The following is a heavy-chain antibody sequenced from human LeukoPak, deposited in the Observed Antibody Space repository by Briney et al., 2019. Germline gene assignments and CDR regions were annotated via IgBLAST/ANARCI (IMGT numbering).Heavy chain of an antibody. CDR3: ATSLEYYYDSSGSIPAGYYYGMDV. J-gene: IGHJ6*02. Sequence: PSETLSLTCAVYGGSFSGYYWSWIRQPPGKGLEWIGEINHSGGTNYNPSLKSRVTISVDTSKNQFSLKLSSVTAADTAVYYCATSLEYYYDSSGSIPAGYYYGMDVWGQGTTVTVSS. D-gene: IGHD3-22*01. V-gene: IGHV4-34*01. CDR2: INHSGGT. CDR1: GGSFSGYY.